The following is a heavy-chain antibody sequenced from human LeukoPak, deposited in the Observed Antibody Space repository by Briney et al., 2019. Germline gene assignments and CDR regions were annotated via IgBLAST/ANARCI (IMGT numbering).Heavy chain of an antibody. V-gene: IGHV4-30-2*01. CDR1: GGSISSGGYS. CDR2: IYHSGST. CDR3: ARVGAAAAGSWHFDY. J-gene: IGHJ4*02. D-gene: IGHD6-13*01. Sequence: PSETLSLTCAVSGGSISSGGYSWSWIRQPPGKGLEWIGYIYHSGSTYYNPSLKSRVTISVDRSKNQFSLKLSSVTAADTAVYYCARVGAAAAGSWHFDYWGQGTLVTVSS.